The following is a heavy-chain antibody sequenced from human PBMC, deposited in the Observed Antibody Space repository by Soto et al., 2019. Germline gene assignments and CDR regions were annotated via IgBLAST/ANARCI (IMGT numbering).Heavy chain of an antibody. CDR3: AKDAVPYNGKWDWFDS. CDR1: RFTFSDFA. CDR2: IGGTGSDT. J-gene: IGHJ5*01. Sequence: DVQLLESGGGLVQPGGSLTLSCAASRFTFSDFAMSWVRQAPGKGLEWVSSIGGTGSDTYYADSVKGRFTISRDNSRNTLFLLMDNLRDEDTAVYYCAKDAVPYNGKWDWFDSWGQGTLVTVSS. D-gene: IGHD1-26*01. V-gene: IGHV3-23*01.